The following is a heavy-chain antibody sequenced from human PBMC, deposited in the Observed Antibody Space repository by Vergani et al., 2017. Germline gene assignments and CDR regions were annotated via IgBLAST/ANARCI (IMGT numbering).Heavy chain of an antibody. CDR2: ISWNSGSI. J-gene: IGHJ4*02. Sequence: EVQLLESGGGLVQPGGSLRLSCAASGFTFSSYAMSWVRQAPGKGLEWVSAISWNSGSIGYADSVKGRFTISRDNAKNSLYLQMNSLRAEDTALYYCAKDPDSSGYYYFDYWGQGTLVTVSS. V-gene: IGHV3-9*01. CDR1: GFTFSSYA. D-gene: IGHD3-22*01. CDR3: AKDPDSSGYYYFDY.